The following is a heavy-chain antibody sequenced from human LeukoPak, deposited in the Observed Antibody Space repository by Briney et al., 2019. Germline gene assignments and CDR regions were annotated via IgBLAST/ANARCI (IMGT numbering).Heavy chain of an antibody. CDR1: CGSISSGGYY. Sequence: PSETLSLTRTVSCGSISSGGYYWGWVRQHPGKGLEWIGYVYYSGSTYYNPSLKSRVTISVDTSKNQFSLKLSSVTAADTAVYYCASRRAWFDPWGQGTLVTVSS. V-gene: IGHV4-31*03. CDR3: ASRRAWFDP. CDR2: VYYSGST. J-gene: IGHJ5*02.